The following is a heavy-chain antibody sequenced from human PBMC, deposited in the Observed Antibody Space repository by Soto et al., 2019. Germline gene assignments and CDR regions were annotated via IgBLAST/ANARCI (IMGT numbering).Heavy chain of an antibody. CDR2: IIPIFSTA. J-gene: IGHJ4*02. V-gene: IGHV1-69*12. CDR3: ARAGGYSYGYGPVY. Sequence: QVQLVQSGAEVKKPGSSVKVSCKASGGTFSSYAISWVRQAPGQGLECMGGIIPIFSTANYAQKFQGRVTITADESTSTAYMELSSLISEDTAVYYCARAGGYSYGYGPVYWGQGTLVTVSS. D-gene: IGHD5-18*01. CDR1: GGTFSSYA.